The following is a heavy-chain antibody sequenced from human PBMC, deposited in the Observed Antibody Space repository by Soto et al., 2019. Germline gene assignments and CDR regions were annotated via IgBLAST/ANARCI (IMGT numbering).Heavy chain of an antibody. V-gene: IGHV3-66*01. CDR1: GFTVSSNY. Sequence: GGSLRLSCAASGFTVSSNYMSWVRQAPGKGLEWVSVIYSGGSTYYADSVKGRFTISRDNSKNTLYLQMNSLRAEDTAVYYCARDQSPDYYDSSGYYGYYYYYVMDVWGQGTTVTVSS. J-gene: IGHJ6*02. D-gene: IGHD3-22*01. CDR2: IYSGGST. CDR3: ARDQSPDYYDSSGYYGYYYYYVMDV.